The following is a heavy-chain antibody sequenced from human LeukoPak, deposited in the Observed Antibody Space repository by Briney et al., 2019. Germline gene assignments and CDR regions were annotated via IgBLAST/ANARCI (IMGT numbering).Heavy chain of an antibody. CDR2: IIPIFGTA. V-gene: IGHV1-69*06. J-gene: IGHJ4*02. Sequence: ASVKVSCKASGGTFSSYAISWVRQAPGQGLEWMGGIIPIFGTANYAQKFQGRVTITADKSTSTAYMELSSLRSEDTAVYYCASSSRAGFGDYWGQGTLVTVSS. D-gene: IGHD3-10*01. CDR3: ASSSRAGFGDY. CDR1: GGTFSSYA.